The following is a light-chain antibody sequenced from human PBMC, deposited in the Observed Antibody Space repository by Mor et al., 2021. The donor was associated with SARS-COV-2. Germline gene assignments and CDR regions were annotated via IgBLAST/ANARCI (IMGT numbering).Light chain of an antibody. J-gene: IGLJ2*01. Sequence: ISCTGTSSDVVGYNYVSWYQQHPGKAPKLMIYDVSNRPSGVSNRFSGSKSGNTASLTISGLQAEDEADYYCSSYTSSSTLVF. CDR1: SSDVVGYNY. CDR3: SSYTSSSTLV. V-gene: IGLV2-14*03. CDR2: DVS.